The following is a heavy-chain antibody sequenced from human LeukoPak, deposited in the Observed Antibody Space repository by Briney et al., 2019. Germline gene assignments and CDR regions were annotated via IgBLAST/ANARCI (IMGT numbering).Heavy chain of an antibody. Sequence: GGSLRLSCAASGVTFSSYWMSCVRQAPGRGLQWVDNIKQDGSEKYFVDSVKGRFTISRDNAKNSLCLQMNSLRADDTAVYYCARSGITKGWFDPWGQGTLVTVSA. J-gene: IGHJ5*02. V-gene: IGHV3-7*01. CDR3: ARSGITKGWFDP. D-gene: IGHD1-7*01. CDR2: IKQDGSEK. CDR1: GVTFSSYW.